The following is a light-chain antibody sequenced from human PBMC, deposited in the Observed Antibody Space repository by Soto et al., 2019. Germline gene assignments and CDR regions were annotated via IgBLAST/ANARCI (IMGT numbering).Light chain of an antibody. J-gene: IGLJ1*01. V-gene: IGLV2-8*01. CDR1: SSDVGVYNS. CDR3: SSYAGTNIV. CDR2: DVS. Sequence: QSVLTQPPSASGSPGQSVTISCTGTSSDVGVYNSVSWYQQHPAQAPKLMIYDVSKRPSGVPDRFSGSKSGNTASLTVSGLQAEDEADYYCSSYAGTNIVFGTGTKLTVL.